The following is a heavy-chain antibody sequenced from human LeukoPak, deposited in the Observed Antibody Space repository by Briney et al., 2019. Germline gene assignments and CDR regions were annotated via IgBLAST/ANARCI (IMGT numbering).Heavy chain of an antibody. CDR1: GGTFSSYA. J-gene: IGHJ4*02. V-gene: IGHV1-69*13. D-gene: IGHD1-26*01. Sequence: ASVKVSCKASGGTFSSYAISWVRQAPGQGLEWMGGIIPIFGTANYAQKFQGRVTITADESTSTAYMELSSLRSEDTAVYYCAREGDSGSSYFDYWGQGTLVTVSS. CDR3: AREGDSGSSYFDY. CDR2: IIPIFGTA.